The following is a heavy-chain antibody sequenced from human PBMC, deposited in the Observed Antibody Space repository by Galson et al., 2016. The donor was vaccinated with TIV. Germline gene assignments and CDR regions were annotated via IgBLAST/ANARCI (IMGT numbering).Heavy chain of an antibody. D-gene: IGHD2-21*01. Sequence: SLRLSCAASGLSVSINYMTWVCQAPGKGLEWVSYISTGGTTIYNAEFVKGRFTISRDNSRNTLYLQMRGLRAEDTAVYYCARDRVIDAYYYYYYYGLDVWGQGTTVTVSS. V-gene: IGHV3-48*03. CDR1: GLSVSINY. CDR2: ISTGGTTI. J-gene: IGHJ6*02. CDR3: ARDRVIDAYYYYYYYGLDV.